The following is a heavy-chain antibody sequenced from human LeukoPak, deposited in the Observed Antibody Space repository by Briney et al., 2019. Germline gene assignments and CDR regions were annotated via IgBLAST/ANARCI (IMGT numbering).Heavy chain of an antibody. CDR3: AREGVLMVYEGSNWFDP. CDR2: INTSTGNP. D-gene: IGHD2-8*01. J-gene: IGHJ5*02. V-gene: IGHV7-4-1*02. Sequence: ASVKVSCKASGYTFTSYAMNWVRQAPGQGLEWMGWINTSTGNPTYAQGFTGRFVFSLDTSVSTAYLQISSLKAEDTAVYYCAREGVLMVYEGSNWFDPWGQGTLVTVSS. CDR1: GYTFTSYA.